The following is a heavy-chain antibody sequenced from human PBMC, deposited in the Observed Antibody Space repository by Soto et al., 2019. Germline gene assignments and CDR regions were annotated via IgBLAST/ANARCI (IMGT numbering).Heavy chain of an antibody. CDR3: ARDRGNAAGSGSYWYYYYGMDV. V-gene: IGHV1-2*02. Sequence: ASVKVSCKASGYTFTGYYMHWVRQAPGQGLEWMGWINPNSGGTNYAQKFQGRVTMTRDTSISTAYMELSRLRSDDTAVYYCARDRGNAAGSGSYWYYYYGMDVWGQGTTVTVSS. CDR2: INPNSGGT. D-gene: IGHD3-10*01. J-gene: IGHJ6*02. CDR1: GYTFTGYY.